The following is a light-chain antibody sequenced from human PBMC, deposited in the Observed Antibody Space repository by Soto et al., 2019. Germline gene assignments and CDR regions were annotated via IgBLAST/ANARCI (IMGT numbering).Light chain of an antibody. Sequence: QSALTQSPSVSGAPGQRVTISCTGSSSNIGAGYDVHWYQQLPGTAPKLLIYGNSNRPSGVPDRFSGSKSGTSASLAITGLQAEDEADYYCQSYDSSLSVVVFGGGTKLTVL. CDR1: SSNIGAGYD. J-gene: IGLJ2*01. CDR3: QSYDSSLSVVV. V-gene: IGLV1-40*01. CDR2: GNS.